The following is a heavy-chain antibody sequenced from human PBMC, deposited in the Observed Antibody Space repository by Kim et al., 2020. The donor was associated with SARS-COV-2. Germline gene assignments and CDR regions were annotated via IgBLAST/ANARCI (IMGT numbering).Heavy chain of an antibody. CDR3: ARDVSNYYDSSGQHPFDY. CDR2: IIPILGIA. D-gene: IGHD3-22*01. CDR1: GGTFSSYA. Sequence: SVKVSCKASGGTFSSYAISWVRQAPGQGLEWMGRIIPILGIANYAQKFQGRVTITADKSTSTAYMELSSLRAEDTAVYYCARDVSNYYDSSGQHPFDYW. J-gene: IGHJ4*01. V-gene: IGHV1-69*04.